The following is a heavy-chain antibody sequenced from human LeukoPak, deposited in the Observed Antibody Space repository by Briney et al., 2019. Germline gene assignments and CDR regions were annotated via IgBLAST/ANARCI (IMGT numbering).Heavy chain of an antibody. CDR2: ISGSGGST. Sequence: QSGGSLRLSCAASGFTFSSYAMSWVRQAPGKGLEWVSGISGSGGSTYYADSVKGRFTISRDNSKNTLYLQLDSLRAEDTAVYFCAKGLWGAYYYGMDVWGQGTTVTVSS. CDR1: GFTFSSYA. D-gene: IGHD3-16*01. V-gene: IGHV3-23*01. J-gene: IGHJ6*02. CDR3: AKGLWGAYYYGMDV.